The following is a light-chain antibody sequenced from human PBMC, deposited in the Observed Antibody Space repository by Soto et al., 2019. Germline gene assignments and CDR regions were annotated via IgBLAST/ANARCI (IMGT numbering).Light chain of an antibody. CDR1: SSDFGTYNS. CDR3: SSYTSSSTLV. V-gene: IGLV2-14*03. J-gene: IGLJ2*01. Sequence: QSVLTQPASVSGSPGQSITISCTGTSSDFGTYNSVSWYQQHPGKAPKLMIYDVTDRPSGVSNRFSGSKSGNTASLTISGLQAEDEADYYCSSYTSSSTLVFGGGTKVTVL. CDR2: DVT.